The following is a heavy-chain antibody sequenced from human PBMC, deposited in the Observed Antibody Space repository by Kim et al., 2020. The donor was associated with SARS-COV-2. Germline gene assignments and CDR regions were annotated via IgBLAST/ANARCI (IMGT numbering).Heavy chain of an antibody. Sequence: SETLSLTCTVSGGSISSSSYYWGWIRQPPGKGLEWIGSIYYSGSTYYNPSLKGRVTISVDTSKNQFSLKLSSVTAADTAVYYCARGRIGWEDNDAFDIWGQGTMVTVSS. CDR3: ARGRIGWEDNDAFDI. D-gene: IGHD6-19*01. CDR1: GGSISSSSYY. V-gene: IGHV4-39*01. CDR2: IYYSGST. J-gene: IGHJ3*02.